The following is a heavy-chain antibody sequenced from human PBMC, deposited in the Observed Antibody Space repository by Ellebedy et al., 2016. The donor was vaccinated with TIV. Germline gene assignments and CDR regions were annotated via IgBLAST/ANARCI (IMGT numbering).Heavy chain of an antibody. CDR1: GFTFSSYA. CDR2: LNANGFVI. V-gene: IGHV3-23*01. CDR3: ASSRYHYYVGNTIFAY. J-gene: IGHJ4*02. D-gene: IGHD3-10*02. Sequence: PGGSLRLSCAASGFTFSSYAASWVRQAPGKGLAWVAVLNANGFVIAYADSVKGRSTISRDNSKNKLYLQMNSLRPEDTAVYYCASSRYHYYVGNTIFAYWGQGTLVTVSS.